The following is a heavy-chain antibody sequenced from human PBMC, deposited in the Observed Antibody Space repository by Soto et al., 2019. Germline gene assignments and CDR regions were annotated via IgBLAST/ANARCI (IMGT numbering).Heavy chain of an antibody. V-gene: IGHV4-34*01. J-gene: IGHJ4*02. CDR2: INHSGST. Sequence: LSLTCAVYGGSFSVYYWSWIRQPPGKGLEWIGEINHSGSTNYNPSLKSRVTISVDTSKNQFSLKLSSVTAADTAVYYCARGPPLFDFWSGSVLDYWGQGTLVTVSS. D-gene: IGHD3-3*01. CDR3: ARGPPLFDFWSGSVLDY. CDR1: GGSFSVYY.